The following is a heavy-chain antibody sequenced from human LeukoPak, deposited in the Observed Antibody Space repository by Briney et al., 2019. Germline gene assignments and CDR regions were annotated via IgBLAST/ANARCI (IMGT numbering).Heavy chain of an antibody. CDR3: ATLRRDGYNYYFDY. V-gene: IGHV4-59*08. D-gene: IGHD5-24*01. CDR1: GGSISSYY. CDR2: IYYSGTT. J-gene: IGHJ4*02. Sequence: SETLSLTCTVSGGSISSYYWSWIRQPPGKGLEWIGYIYYSGTTNYNPSLKSRVTISVDTSKNQFSLKLSSVTAADTAVHYCATLRRDGYNYYFDYWGQGTLVTVSS.